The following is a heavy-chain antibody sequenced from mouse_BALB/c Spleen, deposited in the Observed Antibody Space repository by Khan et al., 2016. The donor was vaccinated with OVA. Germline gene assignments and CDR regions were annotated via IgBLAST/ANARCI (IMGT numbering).Heavy chain of an antibody. Sequence: VQLKQSGPDLVKPGASVKISCKASCYSFTLYYMTWVKQSHGKSLEWIGRVNPNTGGSDYNQEFKGKAILTVDKSSNTAYMELHSLTSEDSAVYYCARGYDFFAYWGQGTLVTVSA. D-gene: IGHD2-14*01. CDR3: ARGYDFFAY. CDR1: CYSFTLYY. J-gene: IGHJ3*01. V-gene: IGHV1-26*01. CDR2: VNPNTGGS.